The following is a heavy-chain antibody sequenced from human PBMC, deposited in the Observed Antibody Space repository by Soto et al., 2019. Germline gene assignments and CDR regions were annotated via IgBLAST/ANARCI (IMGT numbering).Heavy chain of an antibody. CDR2: MNPNSGNT. CDR3: AREREGSGFDP. D-gene: IGHD1-26*01. V-gene: IGHV1-8*01. CDR1: GYTFTSYV. J-gene: IGHJ5*02. Sequence: ASVKVSCKASGYTFTSYVINWVRQATGQGLEWMGWMNPNSGNTAYAQKFQGRVTMTRNTSISTAYMELSSLGSEDTAVYYCAREREGSGFDPWGQGTLVTV.